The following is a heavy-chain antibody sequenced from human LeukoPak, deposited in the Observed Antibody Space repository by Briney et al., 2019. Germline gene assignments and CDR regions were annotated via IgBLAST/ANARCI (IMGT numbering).Heavy chain of an antibody. J-gene: IGHJ6*03. Sequence: SETLSLTCTVSGGSISSGRYYWSWIRQPPGKGLEWIGYIYHSGSTYYNPSLKSRVTLSVDRSQNQFSLKVNSVTAADTAVYYCARVDGDWLNYYYYMDVWGKGTTVTVS. CDR1: GGSISSGRYY. D-gene: IGHD3-10*01. CDR2: IYHSGST. V-gene: IGHV4-30-2*01. CDR3: ARVDGDWLNYYYYMDV.